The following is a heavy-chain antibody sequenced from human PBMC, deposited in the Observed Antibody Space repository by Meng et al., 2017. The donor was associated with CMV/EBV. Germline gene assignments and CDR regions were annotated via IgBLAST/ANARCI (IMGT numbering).Heavy chain of an antibody. CDR1: GFTFSSYW. Sequence: GESLKISCAASGFTFSSYWMSRVRQAPGKGLEWVANIKQDGSEKYYVDSVKGRFTISRDNAKNSLYLQMNSLRAEDTAVYYCAREFRNGSYLRHWYFDLWGRGTLVTVSS. CDR2: IKQDGSEK. D-gene: IGHD1-26*01. V-gene: IGHV3-7*01. J-gene: IGHJ2*01. CDR3: AREFRNGSYLRHWYFDL.